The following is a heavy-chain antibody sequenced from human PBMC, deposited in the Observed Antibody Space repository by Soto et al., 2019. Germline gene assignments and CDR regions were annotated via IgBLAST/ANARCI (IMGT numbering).Heavy chain of an antibody. CDR2: IIPIFGTA. V-gene: IGHV1-69*06. D-gene: IGHD3-22*01. Sequence: SVKVSFKASGGTFSSYAISWLRQAPGQGLEWMGGIIPIFGTANYAQKFQGRVTITADKSTSTAYMELSSLGSEDTAVYYCARALGSSGYYLNYYYYGMDVWGQGTTVTVSS. J-gene: IGHJ6*02. CDR3: ARALGSSGYYLNYYYYGMDV. CDR1: GGTFSSYA.